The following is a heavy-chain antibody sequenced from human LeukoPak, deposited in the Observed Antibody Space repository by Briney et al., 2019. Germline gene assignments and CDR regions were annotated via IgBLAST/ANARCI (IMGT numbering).Heavy chain of an antibody. Sequence: GGSLRLSCAASGFMFSTYSMSWVRQAPGKGLEWVSSISSSSSNIYYADSVKGRFTISRDNAKNSLFLQMSSLRAEDTAVYYCARLISRALTMIASGGAFDIWGQGTMVTVSS. V-gene: IGHV3-21*01. J-gene: IGHJ3*02. CDR3: ARLISRALTMIASGGAFDI. CDR2: ISSSSSNI. D-gene: IGHD3-22*01. CDR1: GFMFSTYS.